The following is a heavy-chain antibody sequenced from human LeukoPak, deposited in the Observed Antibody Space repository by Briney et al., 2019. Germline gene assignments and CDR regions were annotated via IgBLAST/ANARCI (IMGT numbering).Heavy chain of an antibody. J-gene: IGHJ6*02. CDR1: GGTFSSYA. CDR2: IIPILGIA. D-gene: IGHD3-10*01. CDR3: ASTGVNPRGSYYYYGMDV. V-gene: IGHV1-69*04. Sequence: PWASVKVSCKASGGTFSSYAISWVRQAPGQGLEWMGRIIPILGIANYAQKFQGRVTITADKSTSTAYMELSSLRSEDTAVYYCASTGVNPRGSYYYYGMDVWGQGTTVTVSS.